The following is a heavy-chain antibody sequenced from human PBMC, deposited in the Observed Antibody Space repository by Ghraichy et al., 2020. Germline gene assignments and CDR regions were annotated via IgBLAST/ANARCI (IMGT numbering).Heavy chain of an antibody. Sequence: GGSLRLSCAASGFPLSNYVMSWVRQAPGKGLEWVSGIGRSGDGTIYADSVKGRFTISRDNSKSTLYLQLSSLRAEDTAVYYCAKDRDDYGDYVFEYWGQGTLVTVSS. CDR2: IGRSGDGT. CDR1: GFPLSNYV. D-gene: IGHD4-17*01. CDR3: AKDRDDYGDYVFEY. V-gene: IGHV3-23*01. J-gene: IGHJ4*02.